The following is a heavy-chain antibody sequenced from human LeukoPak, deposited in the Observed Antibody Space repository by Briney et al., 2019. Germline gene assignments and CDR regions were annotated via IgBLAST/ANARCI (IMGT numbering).Heavy chain of an antibody. CDR3: ARAGITMVRGVIIPYYYYYMDV. D-gene: IGHD3-10*01. V-gene: IGHV4-59*01. CDR2: IYYSGST. Sequence: SETLSLTCTVSGGSISTYYWSWIRQPPGKGLECIGYIYYSGSTNYNPSLKSRVTISVDTSKNQFSLKLSSVTAADTAVYYCARAGITMVRGVIIPYYYYYMDVWGKGTTVTVSS. J-gene: IGHJ6*03. CDR1: GGSISTYY.